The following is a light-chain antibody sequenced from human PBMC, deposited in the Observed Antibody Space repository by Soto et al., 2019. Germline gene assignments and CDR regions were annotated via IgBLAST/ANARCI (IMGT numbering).Light chain of an antibody. CDR2: GAS. CDR3: QQYVSSPFT. Sequence: EIVLTQSPGTLSLSPGERATLSCRASQSVSSSYLAWYQQKPGQAPRLLIYGASSRATGIPDRFSGSGSGTDFTLTISRLEPEDFAVYYCQQYVSSPFTFGPGTKV. V-gene: IGKV3-20*01. CDR1: QSVSSSY. J-gene: IGKJ3*01.